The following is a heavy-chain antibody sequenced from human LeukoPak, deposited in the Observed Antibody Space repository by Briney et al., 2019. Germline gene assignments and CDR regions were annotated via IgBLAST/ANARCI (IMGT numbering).Heavy chain of an antibody. V-gene: IGHV3-33*01. Sequence: GGSLRLSCAASGFTFSSYGMHWVRQAPGKGLEWVAVIWHDGSNKYYADSVKGRFTISRDNSKNTLYLQMNSLRAEDTAVYYCARGEAAYCGGDCYPWDYWGQGTLVTVSS. D-gene: IGHD2-21*02. CDR3: ARGEAAYCGGDCYPWDY. CDR2: IWHDGSNK. CDR1: GFTFSSYG. J-gene: IGHJ4*02.